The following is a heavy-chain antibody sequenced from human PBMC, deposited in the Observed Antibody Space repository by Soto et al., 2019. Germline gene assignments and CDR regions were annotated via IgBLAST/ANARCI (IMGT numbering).Heavy chain of an antibody. V-gene: IGHV3-7*03. CDR1: GFTFSNYY. D-gene: IGHD2-15*01. Sequence: EAQLVESGGALVQPGGSLRLSCAASGFTFSNYYMSWFRQAPGKGLQWVASINQDGSEKYSVDSVKGRFTISRDNGKNSVYLQMNSLRVDDTAVYYCARYVGEIWGHGTKVTVSS. J-gene: IGHJ3*02. CDR2: INQDGSEK. CDR3: ARYVGEI.